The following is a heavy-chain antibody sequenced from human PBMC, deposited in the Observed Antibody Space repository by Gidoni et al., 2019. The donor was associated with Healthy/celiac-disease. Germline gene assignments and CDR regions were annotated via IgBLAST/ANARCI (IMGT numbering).Heavy chain of an antibody. CDR1: GFTFSSYE. D-gene: IGHD3-22*01. J-gene: IGHJ4*02. V-gene: IGHV3-48*03. CDR3: ARDFYYYDSSGYSGYFDY. CDR2: ISSSGSTI. Sequence: EVQLVESGGGLVQPGGSLRLSCAASGFTFSSYEMTCVRQAPGKGLEWVSYISSSGSTIYYADSVKGRFTISRDNAKNSLYLQMNSLRAEDTAVYYCARDFYYYDSSGYSGYFDYWGQGTLVTVSS.